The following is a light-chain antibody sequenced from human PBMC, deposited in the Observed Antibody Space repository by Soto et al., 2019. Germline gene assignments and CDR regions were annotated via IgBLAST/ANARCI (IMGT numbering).Light chain of an antibody. CDR2: DAS. J-gene: IGKJ4*01. CDR1: QSVSNY. Sequence: DIVLTQSPATLSLSPGERATLYCRASQSVSNYLAWYQQKPCQAPRLLIYDASNRATGIPVRFSGSGSGTAFTLTISILQPEDFVVYYCQQRSNWPLAFGGGTKVELK. CDR3: QQRSNWPLA. V-gene: IGKV3-11*01.